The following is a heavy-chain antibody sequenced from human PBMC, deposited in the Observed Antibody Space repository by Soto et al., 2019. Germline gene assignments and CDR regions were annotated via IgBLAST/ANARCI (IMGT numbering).Heavy chain of an antibody. CDR3: AREPASRRYNWFDP. V-gene: IGHV4-4*07. Sequence: QMQLQESGPGLVKPSETLSLTCTVSGGSISVYYWSWIRQPAGKGLEWIGRIYTSGSTNYNPSLQRRVTMSVDTSKNQFSLKLSSVTAADTAVYYCAREPASRRYNWFDPWGQGTLVTVSS. J-gene: IGHJ5*02. CDR1: GGSISVYY. CDR2: IYTSGST.